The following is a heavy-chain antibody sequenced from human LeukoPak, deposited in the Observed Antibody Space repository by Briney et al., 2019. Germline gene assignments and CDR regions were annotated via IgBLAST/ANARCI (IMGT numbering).Heavy chain of an antibody. CDR2: ISGSGGST. Sequence: PGGSLRLSCAASGFTFSSYAMSWVRQAPGKGLEWVSAISGSGGSTYYADSVKGRSTISRDNSKNTLYLQMNSLRAEDTAVYYCAKQISSWYEFDYWGQGTLVTVSS. CDR3: AKQISSWYEFDY. CDR1: GFTFSSYA. J-gene: IGHJ4*02. D-gene: IGHD6-13*01. V-gene: IGHV3-23*01.